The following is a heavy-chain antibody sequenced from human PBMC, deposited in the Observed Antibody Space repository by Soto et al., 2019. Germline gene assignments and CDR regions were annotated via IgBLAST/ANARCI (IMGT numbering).Heavy chain of an antibody. CDR1: GFIFSSYW. Sequence: GGSLRLSCAASGFIFSSYWMHWVRQAPGKGPVWVARINSDGSSTMYADSVRGRFTISRDNAKNTLYLQMNSLRGDDTAVYYCTRDPAPSGWFDYWGQGTLVTVSS. J-gene: IGHJ5*01. D-gene: IGHD6-19*01. CDR3: TRDPAPSGWFDY. V-gene: IGHV3-74*03. CDR2: INSDGSST.